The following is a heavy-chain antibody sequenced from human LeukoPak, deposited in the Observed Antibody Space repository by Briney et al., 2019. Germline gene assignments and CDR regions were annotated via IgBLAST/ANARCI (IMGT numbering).Heavy chain of an antibody. CDR1: GFTFDDYA. Sequence: GRSLRLSCAASGFTFDDYAMHWVRQAPGKGLEWVSGISWNSGSIGYADSVKGRFTISRDNAKNSLYLQMNSLRAEDTALYYCAKDIGGWRFGSGIGYFDYWGQGTLVTVSS. CDR2: ISWNSGSI. V-gene: IGHV3-9*01. J-gene: IGHJ4*02. CDR3: AKDIGGWRFGSGIGYFDY. D-gene: IGHD3-10*01.